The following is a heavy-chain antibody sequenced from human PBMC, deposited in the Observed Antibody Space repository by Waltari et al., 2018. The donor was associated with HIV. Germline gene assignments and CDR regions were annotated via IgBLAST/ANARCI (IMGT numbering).Heavy chain of an antibody. CDR1: GGTFNRYS. V-gene: IGHV1-69*12. Sequence: QVQLVQSGAEVKRPGSSVKVSCQASGGTFNRYSVSWFRQAPGQGLEWMGGVIPVFGTLNYAQKFKDRLTLIVDEAKGTAYMELTNLRSEDTALYYCSTSRQNNSYASDYGAYLLASWGQGTLVTVSS. D-gene: IGHD4-17*01. CDR3: STSRQNNSYASDYGAYLLAS. J-gene: IGHJ4*02. CDR2: VIPVFGTL.